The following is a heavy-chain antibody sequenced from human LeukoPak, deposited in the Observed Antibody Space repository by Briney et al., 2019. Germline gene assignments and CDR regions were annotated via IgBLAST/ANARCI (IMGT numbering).Heavy chain of an antibody. D-gene: IGHD3-9*01. CDR3: ARENDILTGYGRGGFDY. CDR2: IYYSGST. V-gene: IGHV4-59*01. Sequence: SETLSLTCTVSGGSISSYYWSWIRQPPGKGLEWIGYIYYSGSTNYNPSLKSRVTISVDTSKNQFSLKLSSVTAADTAVYYCARENDILTGYGRGGFDYWGQGTPVTVSS. J-gene: IGHJ4*02. CDR1: GGSISSYY.